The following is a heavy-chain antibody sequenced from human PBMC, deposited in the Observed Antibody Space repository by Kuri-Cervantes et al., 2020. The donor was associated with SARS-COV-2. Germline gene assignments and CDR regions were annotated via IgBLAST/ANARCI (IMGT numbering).Heavy chain of an antibody. J-gene: IGHJ4*02. D-gene: IGHD3-10*02. CDR1: GFTLDDYD. CDR3: AKVFGVGSNIKYFDY. V-gene: IGHV3-43D*03. CDR2: ITWDGGST. Sequence: GESLKISCAASGFTLDDYDMYWVRQAPGMGLEWVSCITWDGGSTFYADSVKGRFTMSRDSSKNSLYLQMNSLRVEDTALYYCAKVFGVGSNIKYFDYWGQGTVVTVSS.